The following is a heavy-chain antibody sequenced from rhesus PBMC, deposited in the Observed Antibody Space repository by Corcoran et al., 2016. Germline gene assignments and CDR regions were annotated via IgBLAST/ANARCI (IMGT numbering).Heavy chain of an antibody. CDR3: AGGARRDTAGKFDY. V-gene: IGHV4-165*01. D-gene: IGHD5-24*01. CDR1: GGSFSGYY. J-gene: IGHJ4*01. CDR2: IGGSSGST. Sequence: QVQLQESGPGLVKPSETLSLTCAVSGGSFSGYYWGWIRPPPGKGLEWIGYIGGSSGSTYYNPSLKSRVTISTDTSKNQFSLKLSSVTAADTAVYYCAGGARRDTAGKFDYWGQGVLVTVSS.